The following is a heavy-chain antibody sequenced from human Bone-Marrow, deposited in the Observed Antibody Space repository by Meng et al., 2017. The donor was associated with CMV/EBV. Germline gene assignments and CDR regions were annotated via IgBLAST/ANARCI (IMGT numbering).Heavy chain of an antibody. CDR3: ARVGKEWLLYFDY. D-gene: IGHD3-3*01. CDR1: GFTFSSYS. Sequence: GESLKISCAASGFTFSSYSMSWVRQAPGKGLEWVSSISSSSSYIYYADSVKGRFTISRDNAKNSLYLQMNSLRAEDTAVYYCARVGKEWLLYFDYWGQGTLVTVSS. J-gene: IGHJ4*02. V-gene: IGHV3-21*06. CDR2: ISSSSSYI.